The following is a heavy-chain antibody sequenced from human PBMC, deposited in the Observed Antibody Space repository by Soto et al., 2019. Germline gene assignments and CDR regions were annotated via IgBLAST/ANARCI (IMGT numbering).Heavy chain of an antibody. D-gene: IGHD3-22*01. CDR3: ARLRHYYDSSGYSIFYYYYYGMDV. Sequence: SETLSLTCTVSGGSISSSSYYWGWIRQPPGKGLEWIGSIYFSGSTYYNPSLKSRVTISVDTSKNQFSLKLSSVTAADTAVYYCARLRHYYDSSGYSIFYYYYYGMDVWGQGTTVT. V-gene: IGHV4-39*01. CDR2: IYFSGST. J-gene: IGHJ6*02. CDR1: GGSISSSSYY.